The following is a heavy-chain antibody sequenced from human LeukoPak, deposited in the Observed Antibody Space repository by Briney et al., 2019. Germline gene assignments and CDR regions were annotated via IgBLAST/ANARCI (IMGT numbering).Heavy chain of an antibody. Sequence: SETLSLTCTVSGGSISSSSYYWGWIRQPPGKGLEWIGSIYYSGSTYYNPSLKSRVTISVDTSKNQFSLKLSSVTAADTAVYYCAREGSGHGSSRGMDVWGQGTTVTVSS. J-gene: IGHJ6*02. CDR2: IYYSGST. CDR3: AREGSGHGSSRGMDV. D-gene: IGHD6-6*01. CDR1: GGSISSSSYY. V-gene: IGHV4-39*07.